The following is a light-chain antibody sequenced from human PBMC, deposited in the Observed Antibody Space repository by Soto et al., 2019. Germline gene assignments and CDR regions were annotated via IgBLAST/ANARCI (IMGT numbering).Light chain of an antibody. CDR2: GAS. CDR3: QQYNNWPHT. CDR1: QSVSSN. J-gene: IGKJ1*01. V-gene: IGKV3-15*01. Sequence: EIVMTQSPATLSVSPGERATLSCRASQSVSSNLAWYQQKPGQAPRHLIYGASTRATGIPARFSGSGSGTEFTLTISSLQYEDFAVSYCQQYNNWPHTFGQGTKVDIK.